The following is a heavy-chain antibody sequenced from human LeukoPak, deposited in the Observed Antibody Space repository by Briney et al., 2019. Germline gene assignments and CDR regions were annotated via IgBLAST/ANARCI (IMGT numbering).Heavy chain of an antibody. CDR2: IYDDDRT. Sequence: GGSLRLSCAASGFSVSGTLMDWVRQAPGKGLEWVSVIYDDDRTVYTDSEKGRFTISRDSSKNTVYLQMNSLRPDDSAVYYCTRDRARTQSWVEFDLWGLRTLVTVSS. V-gene: IGHV3-53*05. CDR1: GFSVSGTL. CDR3: TRDRARTQSWVEFDL. J-gene: IGHJ5*02. D-gene: IGHD4-11*01.